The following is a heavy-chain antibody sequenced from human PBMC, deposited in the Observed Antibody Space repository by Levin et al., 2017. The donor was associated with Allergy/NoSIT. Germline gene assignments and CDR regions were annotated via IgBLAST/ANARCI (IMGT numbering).Heavy chain of an antibody. D-gene: IGHD3-10*01. CDR1: GYSFTSYW. CDR2: IYPGDSDT. Sequence: GESLKISCKGSGYSFTSYWIGWVRQMPGKGLEWMGIIYPGDSDTRYSPSFQGQVTISADKSISTAYLQWSSLKASDTAMYYCARHGASTYYYGSGSYSLIDYWGQGTLVTVSS. V-gene: IGHV5-51*01. CDR3: ARHGASTYYYGSGSYSLIDY. J-gene: IGHJ4*02.